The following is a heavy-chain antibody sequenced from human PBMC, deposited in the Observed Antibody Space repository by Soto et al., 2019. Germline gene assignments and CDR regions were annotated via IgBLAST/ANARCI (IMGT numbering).Heavy chain of an antibody. Sequence: GGSLRLSCAASGFTFTRYSMNWVRQAPGKGLEWVSSISSTTNYIYYGDSMKGRFTISRDNAKNSLYLEMNSLGAEDTAVYYCARESEDLTSSFDYWGQGTLVTVSS. J-gene: IGHJ4*02. CDR3: ARESEDLTSSFDY. CDR2: ISSTTNYI. CDR1: GFTFTRYS. V-gene: IGHV3-21*06.